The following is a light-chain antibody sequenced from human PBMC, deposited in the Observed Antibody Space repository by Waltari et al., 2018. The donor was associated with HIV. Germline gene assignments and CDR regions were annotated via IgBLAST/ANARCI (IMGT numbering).Light chain of an antibody. Sequence: QSALTQPRSVSASPGQSVTISCTGTSSDVGGSNYVSWYQQHPGKAPKLMIYDDTKRPSGVPDLFSGSKSGDTASLTISGLQAEDEADYFCCSYAGSYTYVFGTDTKVTVL. V-gene: IGLV2-11*01. CDR3: CSYAGSYTYV. J-gene: IGLJ1*01. CDR2: DDT. CDR1: SSDVGGSNY.